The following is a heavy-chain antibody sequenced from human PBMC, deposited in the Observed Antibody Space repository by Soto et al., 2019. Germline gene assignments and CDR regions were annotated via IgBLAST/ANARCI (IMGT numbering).Heavy chain of an antibody. V-gene: IGHV1-18*01. CDR3: ASVRVDLRLPNDPHWFDP. D-gene: IGHD1-1*01. CDR1: GYTFTSYA. J-gene: IGHJ5*02. CDR2: ISAYNGNT. Sequence: QVQLVQSGAEVKKPGASVKVSCKASGYTFTSYAISWVRQAPGQGLARMGWISAYNGNTNYAQKLQGRVSMTTDTSTSTAYMELRSLRSDDTAVYYCASVRVDLRLPNDPHWFDPWGQGTLVTVSS.